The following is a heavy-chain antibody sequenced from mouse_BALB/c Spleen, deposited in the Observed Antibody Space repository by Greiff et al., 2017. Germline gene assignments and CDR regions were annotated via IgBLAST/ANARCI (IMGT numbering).Heavy chain of an antibody. D-gene: IGHD2-3*01. V-gene: IGHV1S22*01. J-gene: IGHJ2*01. CDR1: GYTFTSYW. Sequence: LQQPGSELVRPGAPVKLSCKASGYTFTSYWMHWVKQRHGQGLEWIGNIYPGSGSTNYDEKFKSKGTLTVDTSSSTAYMHLSSLTSEDSAVYYCTRERDDGYFFDYWGQGTTLTVSS. CDR2: IYPGSGST. CDR3: TRERDDGYFFDY.